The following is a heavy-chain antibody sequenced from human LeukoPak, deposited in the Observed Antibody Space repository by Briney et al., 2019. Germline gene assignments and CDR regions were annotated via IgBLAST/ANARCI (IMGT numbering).Heavy chain of an antibody. CDR2: IDPNSGGT. V-gene: IGHV1-2*02. CDR3: ASPASNCSSTSCYAFDI. D-gene: IGHD2-2*01. J-gene: IGHJ3*02. Sequence: ASAKVSCKASGGTFSSYAISWVRQAPGQGLEWMGWIDPNSGGTNYAQKFQGRVTMTRDTSISTAYMELSRLRSDDTAVYYCASPASNCSSTSCYAFDIWGQGTMVTVSS. CDR1: GGTFSSYA.